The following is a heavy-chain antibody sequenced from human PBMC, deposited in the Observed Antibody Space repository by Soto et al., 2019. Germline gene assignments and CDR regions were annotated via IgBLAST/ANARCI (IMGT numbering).Heavy chain of an antibody. D-gene: IGHD1-1*01. CDR3: ARLGNWNYNYYYGMDV. CDR2: IYPGDSDT. CDR1: GYSFTSYW. V-gene: IGHV5-51*01. Sequence: PGESLKISCKGSGYSFTSYWIGWVRQMPGKGLEWMGIIYPGDSDTRYSPSSQGQVTISADKSISTAYLQWSSLKASDTAMYYCARLGNWNYNYYYGMDVWGQGTTVTVSS. J-gene: IGHJ6*02.